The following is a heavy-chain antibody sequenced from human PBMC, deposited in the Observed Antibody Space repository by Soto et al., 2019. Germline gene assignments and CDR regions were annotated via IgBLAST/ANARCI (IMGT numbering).Heavy chain of an antibody. CDR3: AILFSSGSGALDYYYYIDV. Sequence: QVQLVQSGAEVKKPGASVKVSCKASGYTFTSSDINWVRQATGQGLEWMGWMNPSSGGTAYSQKFQGRVTMTRNTSINTAAMELSSLRSGDTAVYYCAILFSSGSGALDYYYYIDVWDKGTTVTVSS. CDR2: MNPSSGGT. J-gene: IGHJ6*03. V-gene: IGHV1-8*01. D-gene: IGHD6-19*01. CDR1: GYTFTSSD.